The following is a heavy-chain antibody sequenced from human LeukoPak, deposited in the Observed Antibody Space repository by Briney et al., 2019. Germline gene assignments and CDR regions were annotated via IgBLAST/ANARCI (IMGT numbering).Heavy chain of an antibody. D-gene: IGHD3-3*01. Sequence: ASVKVSCKASGYTFTSYYMHWVRQAPGQGLEWMGIINPSGGSTSYAQKFQGRVTMTRDTSTSTVYMELSSLRSEDTAVYYCARDKEGTWSGDDYYYYGMDVWGQGTTVTVSS. CDR1: GYTFTSYY. V-gene: IGHV1-46*01. J-gene: IGHJ6*02. CDR3: ARDKEGTWSGDDYYYYGMDV. CDR2: INPSGGST.